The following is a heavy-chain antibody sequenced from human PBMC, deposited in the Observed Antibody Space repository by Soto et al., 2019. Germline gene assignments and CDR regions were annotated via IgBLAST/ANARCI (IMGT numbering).Heavy chain of an antibody. V-gene: IGHV4-31*03. CDR3: ARVRPFLRLSGSYNWFDP. J-gene: IGHJ5*02. CDR1: GGSISSGGYY. CDR2: IHYSGST. Sequence: QVQLQESGPGLVKPSQTLSLTCTVSGGSISSGGYYWSWIRQHPGKGLEWIGYIHYSGSTYYNPSLKSRVTISVDTAKNQFSLKLSSVTAADTAVYSCARVRPFLRLSGSYNWFDPWGQGTLVTVSS. D-gene: IGHD3-10*01.